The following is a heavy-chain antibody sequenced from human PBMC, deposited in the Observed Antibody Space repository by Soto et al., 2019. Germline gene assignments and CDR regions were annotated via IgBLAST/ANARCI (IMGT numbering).Heavy chain of an antibody. V-gene: IGHV1-69*01. D-gene: IGHD2-2*02. Sequence: QVQLVQSGAEVKKPGSSVKVSCQAYGGTFSSYAISWVRQAPGQGLEWMGGIIPIFGTANYAQKFQGRVTITADDSTSTAYMELSSLRSEDTAVYYCARDGPPGYCSSTSCYITWGQGTLVTVSS. CDR1: GGTFSSYA. J-gene: IGHJ5*02. CDR2: IIPIFGTA. CDR3: ARDGPPGYCSSTSCYIT.